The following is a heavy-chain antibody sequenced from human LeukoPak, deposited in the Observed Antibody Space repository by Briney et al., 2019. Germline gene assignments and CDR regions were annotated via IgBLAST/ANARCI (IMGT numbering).Heavy chain of an antibody. CDR1: VGSISSSSYY. J-gene: IGHJ4*02. Sequence: SETLSLTCTVSVGSISSSSYYWGWIRQPPGKGLEWIGSIYYSGSTYYNPSLKSRVTISIDTSKNQFSLKLSSVTASDTAVYYCARIMCYYDSSGYSYYFDYWGQGTLVTVSS. V-gene: IGHV4-39*07. D-gene: IGHD3-22*01. CDR2: IYYSGST. CDR3: ARIMCYYDSSGYSYYFDY.